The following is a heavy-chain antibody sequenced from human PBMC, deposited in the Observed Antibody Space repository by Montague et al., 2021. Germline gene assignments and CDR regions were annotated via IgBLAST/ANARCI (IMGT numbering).Heavy chain of an antibody. CDR2: VGHDGNYE. CDR1: GFSFNVYG. V-gene: IGHV3-33*01. J-gene: IGHJ4*02. Sequence: SLRLSCAASGFSFNVYGMHWVRQAPGKGLEWVAVVGHDGNYEKYADSVRGRFIVSRDNSRTTLYLQLNNLRAEDTAVYYCARGFRVGTYFDYLGQGTLVTVSS. D-gene: IGHD1-26*01. CDR3: ARGFRVGTYFDY.